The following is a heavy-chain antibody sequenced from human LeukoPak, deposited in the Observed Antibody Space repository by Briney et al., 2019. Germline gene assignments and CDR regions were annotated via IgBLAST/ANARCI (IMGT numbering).Heavy chain of an antibody. CDR2: IQQDGGQK. V-gene: IGHV3-7*05. CDR3: ARASNPWLQLS. CDR1: GFTFSNYW. D-gene: IGHD5-24*01. J-gene: IGHJ4*02. Sequence: PGGSLRLSCAASGFTFSNYWMIWVRQAPGKGLEWVANIQQDGGQKRYADSVRGRFTVSRDNAQTSLYLHMNSLRAEDTAVYSCARASNPWLQLSWGQGTLVTVSS.